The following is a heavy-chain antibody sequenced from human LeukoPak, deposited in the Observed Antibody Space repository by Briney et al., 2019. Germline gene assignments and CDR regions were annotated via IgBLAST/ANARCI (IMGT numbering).Heavy chain of an antibody. CDR3: AREEGLRYVDY. CDR1: GFTFSSYS. D-gene: IGHD3-16*01. J-gene: IGHJ4*02. Sequence: GGSLRLSCAASGFTFSSYSMNWVRQAPGKGLEWVSSISSSSSYIYYADSVKGRFTISRDNAKNSLYLQMNSLRAEDAAVYYCAREEGLRYVDYWGQGTLVTVSS. V-gene: IGHV3-21*01. CDR2: ISSSSSYI.